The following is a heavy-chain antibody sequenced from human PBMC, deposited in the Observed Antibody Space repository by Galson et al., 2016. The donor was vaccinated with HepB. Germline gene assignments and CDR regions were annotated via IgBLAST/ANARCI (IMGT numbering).Heavy chain of an antibody. CDR1: GFTFSTSW. D-gene: IGHD1-26*01. V-gene: IGHV3-23*01. J-gene: IGHJ3*01. CDR3: AKDIRSSGSSGWGKLDAFDV. CDR2: ISVSSDST. Sequence: SLRLSCAASGFTFSTSWMSWVRQAPGKGLEWVSAISVSSDSTFYADSVKGRFIIFRDNSKNTIYLHMNTLRADDTATYYCAKDIRSSGSSGWGKLDAFDVGGQGTLVTVSS.